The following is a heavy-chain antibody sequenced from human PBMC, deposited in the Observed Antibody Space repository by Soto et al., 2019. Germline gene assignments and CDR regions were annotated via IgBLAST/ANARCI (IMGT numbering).Heavy chain of an antibody. D-gene: IGHD4-4*01. CDR3: ARDRSPPVSNHRTAYDY. V-gene: IGHV1-3*01. Sequence: GASVKVSCKASGYTFTSYAMHWVRQAPGQRLEWMGWINAGNGNTKYSQKFQGRVTITRDTSASTAYMELSSLRSEDTAVYYCARDRSPPVSNHRTAYDYWGQGTPVTVSS. CDR1: GYTFTSYA. CDR2: INAGNGNT. J-gene: IGHJ4*02.